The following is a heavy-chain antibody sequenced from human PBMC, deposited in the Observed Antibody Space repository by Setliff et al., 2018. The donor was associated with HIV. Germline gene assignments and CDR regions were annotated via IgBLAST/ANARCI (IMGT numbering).Heavy chain of an antibody. D-gene: IGHD2-15*01. V-gene: IGHV3-48*01. CDR2: ISSSSSNI. Sequence: GESLRLSCAASGFTFSNYNMNWVRQAPGKGLEWVSYISSSSSNIYYADSVKGRFSISRDNAKNSLYLQMNSLRAEDTAVFYCARGVRAYSTSPRGFDIWGQGTMVTVSS. CDR3: ARGVRAYSTSPRGFDI. J-gene: IGHJ3*02. CDR1: GFTFSNYN.